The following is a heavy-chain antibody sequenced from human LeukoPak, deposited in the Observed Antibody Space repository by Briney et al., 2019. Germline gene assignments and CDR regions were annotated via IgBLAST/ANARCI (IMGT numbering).Heavy chain of an antibody. D-gene: IGHD6-13*01. V-gene: IGHV3-66*01. CDR1: GFTVSSNY. CDR3: ARSEPVQQLVLNYYYYGMDV. Sequence: QSGGSLRLSCAASGFTVSSNYMSWVRQAPGKGLEWVSVIYSGGSTYYADSVKGRFTISRDNSKNTLYLQMNSLRAEDTAVYYCARSEPVQQLVLNYYYYGMDVWGQGTTVTVSS. J-gene: IGHJ6*02. CDR2: IYSGGST.